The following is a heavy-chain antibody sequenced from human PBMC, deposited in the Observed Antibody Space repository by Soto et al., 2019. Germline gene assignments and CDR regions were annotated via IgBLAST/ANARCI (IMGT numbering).Heavy chain of an antibody. Sequence: GGSLRLSCAASGFTFSSYGMHWVRQAPGKGLEWVAVISYDGSNKYYADSVKGRFTISRDNSNNMLYLEMNSLRPDDTAVYYCARDRQKALVVVAATGGFDYWGQGTPVTVSS. J-gene: IGHJ4*02. V-gene: IGHV3-30*03. D-gene: IGHD2-15*01. CDR3: ARDRQKALVVVAATGGFDY. CDR1: GFTFSSYG. CDR2: ISYDGSNK.